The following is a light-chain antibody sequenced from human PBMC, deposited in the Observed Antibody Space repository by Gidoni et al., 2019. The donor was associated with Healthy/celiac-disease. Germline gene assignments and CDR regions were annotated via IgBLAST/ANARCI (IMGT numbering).Light chain of an antibody. CDR3: QQYYSYPRT. J-gene: IGKJ2*02. CDR2: AAS. Sequence: AIRRTQPPSSFSASTGDRVTITCRASQGISSYLAWYQQKPGKAPKLLIYAASTLQSGVPSRFSGSGSGTDFTLTISCLQSEDFATYYCQQYYSYPRTFGQGTKLEIK. V-gene: IGKV1-8*01. CDR1: QGISSY.